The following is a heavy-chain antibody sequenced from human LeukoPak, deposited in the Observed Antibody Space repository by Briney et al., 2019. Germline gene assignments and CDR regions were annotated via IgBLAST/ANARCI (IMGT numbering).Heavy chain of an antibody. CDR2: IRSDGNNK. CDR3: AKDDFKYYYYYMDV. J-gene: IGHJ6*03. D-gene: IGHD2-21*02. V-gene: IGHV3-30*02. Sequence: GGSLRPSCAASGFTFSTYGMHWVRQAPGKGLEWVAFIRSDGNNKYYADSVKGRFIISRDNSKNTLYLQMNSLRAEDTAVYYCAKDDFKYYYYYMDVWGKGTTVTVSS. CDR1: GFTFSTYG.